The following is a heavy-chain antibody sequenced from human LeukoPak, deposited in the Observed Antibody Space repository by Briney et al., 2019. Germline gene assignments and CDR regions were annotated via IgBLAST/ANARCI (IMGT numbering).Heavy chain of an antibody. J-gene: IGHJ3*02. CDR3: ARDLKATITPDAFDI. CDR1: GGTFSSYA. V-gene: IGHV1-69*04. D-gene: IGHD5-12*01. CDR2: IIPILGIA. Sequence: SVKVSCKASGGTFSSYAISWVRQAPGQGLEWMGRIIPILGIANYAQKFQGRVTITADKSTSTAYMELSSLRSEDTAVYYCARDLKATITPDAFDIWGQGTMVTVSS.